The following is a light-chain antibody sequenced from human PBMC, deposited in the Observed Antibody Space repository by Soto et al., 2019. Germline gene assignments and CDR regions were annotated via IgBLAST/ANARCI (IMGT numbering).Light chain of an antibody. Sequence: DIVLTQSPGTLSLSPGERAVLSGGASQTVNNNYLAWCRQKPGQAPRLLIYGASRRATGIPDRFSGSASGTDFTLTISRLEPEDFAVYFCQQYSDLPMTFGQGTRLEIK. CDR1: QTVNNNY. V-gene: IGKV3-20*01. J-gene: IGKJ5*01. CDR2: GAS. CDR3: QQYSDLPMT.